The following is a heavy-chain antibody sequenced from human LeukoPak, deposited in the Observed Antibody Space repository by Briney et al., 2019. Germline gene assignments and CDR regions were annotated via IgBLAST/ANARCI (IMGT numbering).Heavy chain of an antibody. Sequence: SETLSLTCTVSDGSISSYYWSWIRQPPGKGLEWIGYIHNSGGINYDPSLKSRVTISIDTSKNQISLRVTSVTAADAAVYYCARLGVVVTHYYYMDVWGKGTTVTVSS. CDR2: IHNSGGI. CDR1: DGSISSYY. D-gene: IGHD3-22*01. J-gene: IGHJ6*03. CDR3: ARLGVVVTHYYYMDV. V-gene: IGHV4-59*08.